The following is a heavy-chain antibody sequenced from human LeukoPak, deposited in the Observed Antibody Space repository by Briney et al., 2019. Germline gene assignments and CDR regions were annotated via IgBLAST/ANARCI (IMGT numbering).Heavy chain of an antibody. V-gene: IGHV4-34*01. CDR3: AGAPNCSGGSCSVDWFDP. CDR2: INHSGST. CDR1: GGSFSGYY. J-gene: IGHJ5*02. D-gene: IGHD2-15*01. Sequence: SETLSLTCAVYGGSFSGYYWSWIRQPPGKGLEWIGEINHSGSTNYNPSLKSRVTISVDTSKNQFSLKLSSVTAADTAVYYCAGAPNCSGGSCSVDWFDPWGQGTLVTVSS.